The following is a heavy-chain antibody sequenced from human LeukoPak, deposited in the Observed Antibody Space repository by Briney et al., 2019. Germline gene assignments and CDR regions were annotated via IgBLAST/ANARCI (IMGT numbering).Heavy chain of an antibody. CDR1: GFTFSSYG. J-gene: IGHJ4*02. V-gene: IGHV3-30*03. Sequence: PGGSLRLSCAASGFTFSSYGMHWVRQAPGKGLEWVAVISYDGSNKYYADSVKGRFTISRDNSKNTLYLQMNSLRAEDTAVYYCARDITVTIDYWGQGTLVTVSS. D-gene: IGHD4-17*01. CDR3: ARDITVTIDY. CDR2: ISYDGSNK.